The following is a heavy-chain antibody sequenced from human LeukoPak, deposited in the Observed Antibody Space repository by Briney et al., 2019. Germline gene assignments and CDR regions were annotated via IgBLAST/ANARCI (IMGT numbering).Heavy chain of an antibody. D-gene: IGHD3-10*01. CDR3: ARGGYYGSGNDFGFDP. V-gene: IGHV4-59*01. CDR1: GGSISSYY. J-gene: IGHJ5*02. CDR2: IYYSGST. Sequence: PSETLSLTCTVSGGSISSYYWRWLRPPPGQGLVWIGYIYYSGSTNYKHSLKRRVTISVDTSKNQISLKLSSVSAADTAVYYCARGGYYGSGNDFGFDPWGQGTLVTVSS.